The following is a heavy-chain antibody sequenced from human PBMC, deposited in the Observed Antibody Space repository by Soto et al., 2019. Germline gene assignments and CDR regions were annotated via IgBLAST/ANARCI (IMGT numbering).Heavy chain of an antibody. CDR2: IYYSGST. J-gene: IGHJ4*02. CDR1: GGSISSYY. Sequence: KPSDTLSLTXTVSGGSISSYYWSWIRQPPGKGLEWIGYIYYSGSTNYNPSLKSRVTISVDTSKNQFSLKLSSVTAADTAVYYCASGSYYRPFDYWGQGTLVTVSS. D-gene: IGHD1-26*01. V-gene: IGHV4-59*07. CDR3: ASGSYYRPFDY.